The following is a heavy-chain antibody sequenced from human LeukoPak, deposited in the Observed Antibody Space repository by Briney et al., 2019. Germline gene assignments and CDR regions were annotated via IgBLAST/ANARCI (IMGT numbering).Heavy chain of an antibody. CDR3: ARAYSGDYAGAFDI. J-gene: IGHJ3*02. V-gene: IGHV3-20*04. Sequence: PGGSLRLSCAASGFTFTTYAMIWVRQAPGKGLEWVSGINWNAYSTGYGDSVKARFTISRDNAKTPLYLQMNSLRAEDTALYYCARAYSGDYAGAFDIWGQGTMVTVSS. D-gene: IGHD1-26*01. CDR2: INWNAYST. CDR1: GFTFTTYA.